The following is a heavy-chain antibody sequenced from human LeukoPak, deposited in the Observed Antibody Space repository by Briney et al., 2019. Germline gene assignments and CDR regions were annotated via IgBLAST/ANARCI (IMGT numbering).Heavy chain of an antibody. J-gene: IGHJ6*03. CDR3: ARAGLRYYYGSGSLSYYYMDV. D-gene: IGHD3-10*01. Sequence: SLRLSCVACGVSFYDYVMHGFRQATGKGLEWVSSISWNSGFVGYADSVKGRFTISRDNAKKSLYLQMNSLRAEDTALYYCARAGLRYYYGSGSLSYYYMDVWGKGPTVSVPS. V-gene: IGHV3-9*01. CDR2: ISWNSGFV. CDR1: GVSFYDYV.